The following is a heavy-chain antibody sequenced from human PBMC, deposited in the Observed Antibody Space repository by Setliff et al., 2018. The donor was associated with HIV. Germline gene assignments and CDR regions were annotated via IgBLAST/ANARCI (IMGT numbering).Heavy chain of an antibody. CDR3: ARDEGSGWPLDY. V-gene: IGHV1-46*01. J-gene: IGHJ4*02. Sequence: ASVKVSCKASGHSFTTYFLHWVRQAPGQGLEWMGMINPSGGEPSYAQRFQGRVTMTRDTSTSTVFMDLSSLRSEDTAVYYCARDEGSGWPLDYWGQGTLVTVSS. D-gene: IGHD6-19*01. CDR1: GHSFTTYF. CDR2: INPSGGEP.